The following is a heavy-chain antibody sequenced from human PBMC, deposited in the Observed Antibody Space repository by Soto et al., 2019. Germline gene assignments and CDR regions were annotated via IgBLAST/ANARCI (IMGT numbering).Heavy chain of an antibody. Sequence: QVLLQESGPGQVKPSETLSLTCTVSGGSIGSYHWSWVRQPPGKGLEWLASVYYTGTTNYNPSLGSRVTISIDAPENQISLKLTSVTAADTAFYYCARDTVLTGMFDLWGQGTLVTVSS. J-gene: IGHJ5*02. V-gene: IGHV4-59*01. CDR1: GGSIGSYH. CDR2: VYYTGTT. CDR3: ARDTVLTGMFDL. D-gene: IGHD4-17*01.